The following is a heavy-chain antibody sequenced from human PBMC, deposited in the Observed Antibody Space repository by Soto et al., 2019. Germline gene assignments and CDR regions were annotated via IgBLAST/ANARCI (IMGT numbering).Heavy chain of an antibody. V-gene: IGHV3-23*01. CDR2: ISGSAGGT. J-gene: IGHJ4*02. CDR1: GFTFSSYA. CDR3: AKSPYSTGWYRGLDY. Sequence: GGSLRLSCAASGFTFSSYAMSWVRQAPGKGLEWVSAISGSAGGTFYADSVKGRFTISRDNSKNILYLQMNSLRAEDTAVYYCAKSPYSTGWYRGLDYWGQGTLVTVSS. D-gene: IGHD6-19*01.